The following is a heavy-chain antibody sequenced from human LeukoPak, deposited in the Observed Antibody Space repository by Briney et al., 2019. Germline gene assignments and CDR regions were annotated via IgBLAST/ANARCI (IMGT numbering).Heavy chain of an antibody. Sequence: GESLKISCKGSGYSFTSYWIGWVRQMPGKGLEWRGIIYPGDSDTRYSPSFQGQVTISADKSISTAYLQWSSLKASDTAMYYCARHGSSSWYYMDVWGKGTTVTVSS. CDR2: IYPGDSDT. J-gene: IGHJ6*03. CDR3: ARHGSSSWYYMDV. V-gene: IGHV5-51*01. CDR1: GYSFTSYW. D-gene: IGHD6-13*01.